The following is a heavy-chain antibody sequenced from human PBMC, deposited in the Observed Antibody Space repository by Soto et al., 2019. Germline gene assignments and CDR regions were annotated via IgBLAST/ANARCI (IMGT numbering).Heavy chain of an antibody. V-gene: IGHV3-48*03. Sequence: EVQLVESGGDLVQPGGSLRLSCVASGFTFSRYEINWVRQAPGKGLEWVSYISGSGSTIYYADSVKGRFTISRDNAKHSVYLQMSRLRAEDTAVYYCARVEVGAGLALDSWGQGTLVTVSS. J-gene: IGHJ4*02. CDR1: GFTFSRYE. CDR2: ISGSGSTI. CDR3: ARVEVGAGLALDS. D-gene: IGHD6-19*01.